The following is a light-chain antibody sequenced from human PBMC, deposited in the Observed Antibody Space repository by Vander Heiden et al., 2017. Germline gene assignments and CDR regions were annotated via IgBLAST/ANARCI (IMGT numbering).Light chain of an antibody. Sequence: YHLPQPPPVSGPPGQTARITCAGNEMRRQSAYWYQQKPGQAPVLVIYKDSERPSGIPARFSGSSSGNTATLTISRVQAEDEADYYCQSADSSGDPGVFGGGTKLTVL. CDR2: KDS. CDR1: EMRRQS. V-gene: IGLV3-25*03. J-gene: IGLJ2*01. CDR3: QSADSSGDPGV.